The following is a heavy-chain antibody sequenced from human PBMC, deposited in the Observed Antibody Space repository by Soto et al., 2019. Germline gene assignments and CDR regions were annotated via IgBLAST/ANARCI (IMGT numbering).Heavy chain of an antibody. Sequence: GGSLRLSCAASGFTFSSYAMHWVRQAPGKGLEWVAVISYDGSNKYYADSVKGRFTISRDNSKNTLYLQMNSLRAEDTAVYYCARDSHDYSSYYGAYYNYGMDVWGQGTTVTVSS. J-gene: IGHJ6*02. D-gene: IGHD4-4*01. CDR2: ISYDGSNK. CDR3: ARDSHDYSSYYGAYYNYGMDV. CDR1: GFTFSSYA. V-gene: IGHV3-30-3*01.